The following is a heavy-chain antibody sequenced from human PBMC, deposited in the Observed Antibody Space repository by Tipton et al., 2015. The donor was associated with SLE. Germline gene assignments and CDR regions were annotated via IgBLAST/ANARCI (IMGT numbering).Heavy chain of an antibody. J-gene: IGHJ3*02. CDR2: INRSGST. D-gene: IGHD3-3*02. V-gene: IGHV4-39*07. Sequence: TLSLTCTVSGGSISSSDYYWSWIRQPPGKGQVWIGEINRSGSTNYIPSLKSRVTISVDTSKNQFSLKLSSVTAADTAVHYCARVNFRPQGLADAFDIWGQGTMVTVSS. CDR3: ARVNFRPQGLADAFDI. CDR1: GGSISSSDYY.